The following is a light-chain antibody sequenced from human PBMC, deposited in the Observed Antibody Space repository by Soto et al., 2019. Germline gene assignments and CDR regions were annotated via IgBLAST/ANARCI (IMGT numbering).Light chain of an antibody. CDR3: SSYTSSSTYVV. V-gene: IGLV2-14*01. CDR1: RSDVGGYNY. CDR2: DVS. J-gene: IGLJ2*01. Sequence: QSALTQPASASGSPGQSITISCTGTRSDVGGYNYVSWYQQHPGKAPKLMIYDVSNRPSGVSNRFSGSKSGNTASLTISGLQAEDEADYYCSSYTSSSTYVVFGGGTKVTVL.